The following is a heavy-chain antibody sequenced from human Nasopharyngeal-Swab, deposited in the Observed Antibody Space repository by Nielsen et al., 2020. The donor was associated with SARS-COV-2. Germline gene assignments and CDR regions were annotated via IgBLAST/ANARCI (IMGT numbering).Heavy chain of an antibody. J-gene: IGHJ4*02. Sequence: SETLSLICTVSGGSISSGSYYWSWIRQPAGKGLEWIGRIYTSGSTNYNPSLKGRVTISVDTSKNQFSLKLSSVTAADTAVYYCASTAMGIGIGSEYYFDYWGQGTLVTVSS. CDR1: GGSISSGSYY. D-gene: IGHD5-18*01. V-gene: IGHV4-61*02. CDR2: IYTSGST. CDR3: ASTAMGIGIGSEYYFDY.